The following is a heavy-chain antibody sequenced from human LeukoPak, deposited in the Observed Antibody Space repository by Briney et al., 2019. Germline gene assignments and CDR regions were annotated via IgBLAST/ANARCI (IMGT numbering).Heavy chain of an antibody. CDR1: GFTFSSYW. CDR3: ARWGSDCSSTSCSSYYFDY. CDR2: IKQDGSEK. D-gene: IGHD2-2*01. V-gene: IGHV3-7*01. Sequence: GGSLRLSCAASGFTFSSYWMSWVRQAPGKGLEWVANIKQDGSEKYYVDSVKGRFTISRDNAKNSLYLQMNSLRAEDTAVYYCARWGSDCSSTSCSSYYFDYWGQGTLVTVSS. J-gene: IGHJ4*02.